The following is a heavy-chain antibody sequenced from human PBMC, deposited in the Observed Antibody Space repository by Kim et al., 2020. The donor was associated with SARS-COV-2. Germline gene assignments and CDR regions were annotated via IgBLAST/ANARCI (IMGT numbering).Heavy chain of an antibody. V-gene: IGHV4-59*01. Sequence: SETLSLTCTVSGGSISSYYWSWIRQPPGKGLEWIGYIYYSGSTNYNPSLKSRVTISVDTSKNQFSLKLSSVTAAATAVYYCARGFPRYTSIVGAIIGVRDFDYWGQGTLVTVSS. CDR2: IYYSGST. CDR1: GGSISSYY. J-gene: IGHJ4*02. CDR3: ARGFPRYTSIVGAIIGVRDFDY. D-gene: IGHD1-26*01.